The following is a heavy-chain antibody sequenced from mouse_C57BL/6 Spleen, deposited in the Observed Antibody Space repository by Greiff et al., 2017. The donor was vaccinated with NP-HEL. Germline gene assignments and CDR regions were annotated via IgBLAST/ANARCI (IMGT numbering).Heavy chain of an antibody. J-gene: IGHJ1*03. CDR1: GYAFSSSW. CDR2: IYPGDGDT. Sequence: QVQLQQSGPGLVKPGASVKISCKASGYAFSSSWMNWVQQTPGKGLEWLGRIYPGDGDTNYHGKVKGKATLTADKAYSNAYMQLSHLTSEDTAFFFCAGTPLDYYGSSYGYFDGWGKGTTVTVSS. CDR3: AGTPLDYYGSSYGYFDG. D-gene: IGHD1-1*01. V-gene: IGHV1-82*01.